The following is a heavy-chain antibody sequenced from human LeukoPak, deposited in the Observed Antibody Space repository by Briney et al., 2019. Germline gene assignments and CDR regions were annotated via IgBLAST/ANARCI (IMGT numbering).Heavy chain of an antibody. J-gene: IGHJ6*03. V-gene: IGHV3-20*04. CDR3: ARGKYSSGWYGYQGNYYYYYMDV. CDR1: GFTFDDYG. Sequence: GGSLRLSCAASGFTFDDYGMSWVRQAPGKGLEWVSGINWNGGSTGYADSVKGRFTISRDNAKNSLYLQMNSLRAEDTALYYCARGKYSSGWYGYQGNYYYYYMDVWGKGTTVIVSS. CDR2: INWNGGST. D-gene: IGHD6-19*01.